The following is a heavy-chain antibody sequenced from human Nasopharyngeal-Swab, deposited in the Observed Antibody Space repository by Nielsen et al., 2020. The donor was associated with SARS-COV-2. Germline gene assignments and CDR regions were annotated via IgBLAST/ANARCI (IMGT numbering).Heavy chain of an antibody. D-gene: IGHD5/OR15-5a*01. Sequence: GGSLRLSCAASGFTFSSYGMHWVRQAQGKGLEWVAFIRYDGSNKYYADSVKGRFTISRDNSKNTLYLQMNSLRAEDTAVYYCAKDKGFVSRINWFDPWGQGTLVTVSS. CDR3: AKDKGFVSRINWFDP. CDR1: GFTFSSYG. CDR2: IRYDGSNK. J-gene: IGHJ5*02. V-gene: IGHV3-30*02.